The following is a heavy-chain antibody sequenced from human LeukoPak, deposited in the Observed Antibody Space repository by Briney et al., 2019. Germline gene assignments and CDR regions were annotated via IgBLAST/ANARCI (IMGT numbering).Heavy chain of an antibody. CDR1: GFTVSSNY. CDR3: ARTTYYYDSSGYFDY. J-gene: IGHJ4*02. V-gene: IGHV3-53*01. D-gene: IGHD3-22*01. CDR2: IYSGGST. Sequence: PGGSLRLSRAASGFTVSSNYMSWVRQAPGKGLEWVSVIYSGGSTYYADSVKGRFTISRDNSKNTLYLQMNSLRAEDTAVYYCARTTYYYDSSGYFDYWGQGTLVTVSS.